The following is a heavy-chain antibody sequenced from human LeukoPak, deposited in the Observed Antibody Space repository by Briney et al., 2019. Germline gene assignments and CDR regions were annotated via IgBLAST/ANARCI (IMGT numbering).Heavy chain of an antibody. Sequence: SETLSLTCAVYGGSFSGYYWSWIRQPPGKGLEWIGEINHSGSTNYNPSLKSRVTISVDTSKNQFSLKLSSVTAADTAVYYCARDRRVSYWGQGTLVTVSS. CDR3: ARDRRVSY. J-gene: IGHJ4*02. CDR1: GGSFSGYY. CDR2: INHSGST. V-gene: IGHV4-34*01. D-gene: IGHD1-14*01.